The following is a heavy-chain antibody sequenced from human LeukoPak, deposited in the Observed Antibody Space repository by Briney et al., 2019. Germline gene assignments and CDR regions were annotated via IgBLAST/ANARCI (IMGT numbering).Heavy chain of an antibody. CDR3: ARGTGYSFRSVSYYFDY. J-gene: IGHJ4*02. Sequence: GGSLRLSCAASGFTFDDYGMSWVRQAPGRELEWVSGINWNGGSTSYADSVKGRFTISRDNAKNSLYLQMNSLRAEDTALYYCARGTGYSFRSVSYYFDYWGQGTLVTVSS. D-gene: IGHD5-18*01. V-gene: IGHV3-20*04. CDR1: GFTFDDYG. CDR2: INWNGGST.